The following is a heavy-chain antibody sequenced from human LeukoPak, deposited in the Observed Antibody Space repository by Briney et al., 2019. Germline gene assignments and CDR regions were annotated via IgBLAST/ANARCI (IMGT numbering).Heavy chain of an antibody. CDR3: ARDGPGGGYIGAAAGTELDY. Sequence: SQTLSLTCAVSGGSISSGGYSWSWIRQPPGKGLEWIGYIYHSGSTYYNPSLKSRVTISVDTSKNQFSLKLSSVTAADTAVYYCARDGPGGGYIGAAAGTELDYWGQGTLVTVSS. V-gene: IGHV4-30-2*01. D-gene: IGHD6-13*01. CDR2: IYHSGST. CDR1: GGSISSGGYS. J-gene: IGHJ4*02.